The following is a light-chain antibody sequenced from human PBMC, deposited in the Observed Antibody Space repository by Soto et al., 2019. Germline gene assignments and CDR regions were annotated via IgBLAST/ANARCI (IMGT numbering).Light chain of an antibody. CDR2: GAS. J-gene: IGKJ4*01. V-gene: IGKV3-20*01. CDR3: QQYCSSPPT. CDR1: QSVSKNF. Sequence: EIVLTQSPGTLSLSPGERATLSCRASQSVSKNFLAWYQQKPGQAPRLLISGASNRATGIPDRFSGSGSGTDFSLTIDRLEPEDLAVYFCQQYCSSPPTFGGGTNVAIK.